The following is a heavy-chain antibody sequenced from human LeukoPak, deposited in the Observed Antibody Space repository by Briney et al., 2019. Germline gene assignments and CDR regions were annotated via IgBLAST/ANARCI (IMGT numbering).Heavy chain of an antibody. Sequence: SETLSLTCTVSGGSISSSSYYWGWIRQPPGKGLEWIGSIYYSGSTYYNPSLKSRVTISVDTSKNQFSLKLSSVTAADTAVYYCARHNFAHGKGGFDYWGQGTLVTVSS. CDR2: IYYSGST. CDR1: GGSISSSSYY. CDR3: ARHNFAHGKGGFDY. V-gene: IGHV4-39*01. J-gene: IGHJ4*02. D-gene: IGHD3-9*01.